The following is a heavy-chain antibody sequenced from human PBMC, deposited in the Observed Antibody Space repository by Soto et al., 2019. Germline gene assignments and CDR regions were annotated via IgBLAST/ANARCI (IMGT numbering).Heavy chain of an antibody. Sequence: LYCVTSIVDFSRYELSWVRQAAGKGLEWVSRVSLTGDRTNYAGSVKGRFTVSRDNFKNALYLEMDSLRPDDTAIYYCARGGGYCTPTSCAIDSWGRGTPVTASS. J-gene: IGHJ4*02. CDR2: VSLTGDRT. CDR3: ARGGGYCTPTSCAIDS. CDR1: IVDFSRYE. D-gene: IGHD2-8*01. V-gene: IGHV3-23*01.